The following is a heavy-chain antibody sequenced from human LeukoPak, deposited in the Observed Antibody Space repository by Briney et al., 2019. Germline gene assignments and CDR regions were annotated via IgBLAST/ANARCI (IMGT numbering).Heavy chain of an antibody. Sequence: GGPLRLSCAASGFTFSSYSMNWVRQAPGKGLEWVSSISSSSSYIYYADSVKGRFTISRDNAKNSLYLQMNSLRAEDTAVYYCARDSSLWFGELSSPYYFDYWGQGTLVTVSS. CDR1: GFTFSSYS. V-gene: IGHV3-21*01. J-gene: IGHJ4*02. D-gene: IGHD3-10*01. CDR3: ARDSSLWFGELSSPYYFDY. CDR2: ISSSSSYI.